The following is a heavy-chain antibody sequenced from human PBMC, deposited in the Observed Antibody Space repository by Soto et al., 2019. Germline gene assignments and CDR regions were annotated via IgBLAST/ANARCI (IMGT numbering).Heavy chain of an antibody. CDR1: GYTFTSYG. CDR2: ISAYNGNT. V-gene: IGHV1-18*04. CDR3: ARDLKSYDFWSGYLYYFDY. D-gene: IGHD3-3*01. J-gene: IGHJ4*02. Sequence: QVQLVQSGAEVKKPGASVKVSCKASGYTFTSYGISWVRQAPGQGLEWMGWISAYNGNTNYAQKLQGRVTITTDTSTSTAYMELRSLRSDDTAVYYCARDLKSYDFWSGYLYYFDYWGQGTLVTVSS.